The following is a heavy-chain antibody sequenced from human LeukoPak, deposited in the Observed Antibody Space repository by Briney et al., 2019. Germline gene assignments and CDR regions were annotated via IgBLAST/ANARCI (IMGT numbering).Heavy chain of an antibody. CDR2: INYSGST. CDR1: GGSFSGYY. V-gene: IGHV4-34*01. J-gene: IGHJ4*02. D-gene: IGHD3-9*01. CDR3: ARGRGERYFDWLFRPPDY. Sequence: SETLSLTCAVYGGSFSGYYWSWIRQPPGKGLEWIGEINYSGSTNYNPSLKSRVTISVDTSKNQFSLKLSSVTAADTAVYYCARGRGERYFDWLFRPPDYWGQGTLVTVSS.